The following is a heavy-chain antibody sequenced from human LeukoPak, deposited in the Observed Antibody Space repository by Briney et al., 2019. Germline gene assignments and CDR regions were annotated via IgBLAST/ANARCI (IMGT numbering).Heavy chain of an antibody. D-gene: IGHD2-2*01. CDR2: IYPGDSDT. CDR1: GYSFTSYW. V-gene: IGHV5-51*01. Sequence: RPGESLKISCKGSGYSFTSYWIGWVRQMPGKGLEWMGIIYPGDSDTRYSPSFQGQVTISADKSISTAYLQWSSLKASDTAMYYCARRQGVGYCSSTSCEFDYWGQGNPGHRLL. J-gene: IGHJ4*02. CDR3: ARRQGVGYCSSTSCEFDY.